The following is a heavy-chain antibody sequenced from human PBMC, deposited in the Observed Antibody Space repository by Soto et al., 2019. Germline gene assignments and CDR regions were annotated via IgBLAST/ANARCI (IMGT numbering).Heavy chain of an antibody. CDR1: GGSISSYY. CDR3: ARGGIAVAGNYYYGMDV. Sequence: SETLSLTCTVSGGSISSYYWSWIRQPPGKGLEWIGYIYYSGSTNYNPSLKSRVTISVDTSKNQFSLKLSSVTAADTAVYYCARGGIAVAGNYYYGMDVWGQGTTVTVSS. CDR2: IYYSGST. D-gene: IGHD6-19*01. J-gene: IGHJ6*02. V-gene: IGHV4-59*01.